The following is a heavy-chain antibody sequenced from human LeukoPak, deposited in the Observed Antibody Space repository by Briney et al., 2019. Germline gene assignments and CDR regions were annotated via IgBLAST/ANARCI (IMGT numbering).Heavy chain of an antibody. CDR2: IRYDGSNK. CDR3: AKQSIAARQEVFDY. CDR1: GFTFSSYW. D-gene: IGHD6-6*01. Sequence: PGGSLRLSCAASGFTFSSYWMSWVRQAPGKGLEWVAFIRYDGSNKYYADSVKGRFTISRDNSKNTLYLQMNSLRTEDTAVYYCAKQSIAARQEVFDYWGQGTLVTVSS. J-gene: IGHJ4*02. V-gene: IGHV3-30*02.